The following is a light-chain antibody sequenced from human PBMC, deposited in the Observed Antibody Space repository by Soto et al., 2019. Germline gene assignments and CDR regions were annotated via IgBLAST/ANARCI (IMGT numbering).Light chain of an antibody. CDR3: QQANSFPIT. CDR1: QGVSTW. Sequence: DIQMTQSPSSVSASVGDTVTITCRASQGVSTWLAWYQQKPGKAPKLLIYAASTLQTGVPSRFSGTGSETEFTLTISSLQPEDFATYFCQQANSFPITFGQGTLLEVK. V-gene: IGKV1-12*01. CDR2: AAS. J-gene: IGKJ5*01.